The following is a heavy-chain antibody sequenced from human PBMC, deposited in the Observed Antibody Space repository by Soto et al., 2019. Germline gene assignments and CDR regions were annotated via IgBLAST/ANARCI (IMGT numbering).Heavy chain of an antibody. Sequence: ASVKVSCKTSGYTFTNHAMHWVRQAPGQRLEWMGWINGGNGNTKYSQRFQGRVTITRDTSASTAFMELSSLRSEDTAVYYCARDQRSLTNGGKDYYYYGMDVWGQGTTVTVSS. J-gene: IGHJ6*02. V-gene: IGHV1-3*01. CDR3: ARDQRSLTNGGKDYYYYGMDV. CDR1: GYTFTNHA. CDR2: INGGNGNT. D-gene: IGHD2-8*01.